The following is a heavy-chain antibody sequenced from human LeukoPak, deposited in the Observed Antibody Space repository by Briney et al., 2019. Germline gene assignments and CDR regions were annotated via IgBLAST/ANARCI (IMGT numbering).Heavy chain of an antibody. Sequence: ASVKVSCKASGGTFSSYTISWVRQAPGQGLEWMGRIIPILGIANYAQRFQGRVTITADKSTSTAYMELSSLRSEDTAVYYCARSNMVISGMDVWGQGTTVTVSS. CDR1: GGTFSSYT. D-gene: IGHD3-22*01. J-gene: IGHJ6*02. CDR3: ARSNMVISGMDV. V-gene: IGHV1-69*02. CDR2: IIPILGIA.